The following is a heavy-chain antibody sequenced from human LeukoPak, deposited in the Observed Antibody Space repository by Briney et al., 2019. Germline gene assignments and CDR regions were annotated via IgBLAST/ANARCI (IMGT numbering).Heavy chain of an antibody. D-gene: IGHD3-3*01. CDR1: GFSFSSYT. J-gene: IGHJ5*02. Sequence: GESQRLSCTASGFSFSSYTMMWVRQAPGKGLEWVSTLTSSDGDAYYADSVKGRFSISRDNSKHTLYLQMNSLGPEDTAVYYCAKGEWHDTVDWFDPWGQGTLVSVSS. CDR2: LTSSDGDA. V-gene: IGHV3-23*01. CDR3: AKGEWHDTVDWFDP.